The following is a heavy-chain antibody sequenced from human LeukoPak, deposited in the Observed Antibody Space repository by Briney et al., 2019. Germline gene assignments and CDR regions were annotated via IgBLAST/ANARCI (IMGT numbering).Heavy chain of an antibody. D-gene: IGHD6-13*01. V-gene: IGHV3-23*01. CDR1: GITFRDYA. Sequence: PGGSLRLSCAASGITFRDYAMRWVRQASGKGLEWVSAISGSAGSTYYADSVKGRFTVSRDNSRNTLYLQMNSLRAEDTAVYYCARDRLSSSSWYAPFDYWGQGTLVTVSS. CDR3: ARDRLSSSSWYAPFDY. J-gene: IGHJ4*02. CDR2: ISGSAGST.